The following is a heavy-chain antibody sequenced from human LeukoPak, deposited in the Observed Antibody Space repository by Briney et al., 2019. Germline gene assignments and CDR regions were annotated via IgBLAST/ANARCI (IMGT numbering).Heavy chain of an antibody. V-gene: IGHV3-30*18. CDR3: AKGCDSGGICYYFDY. Sequence: GRSLRLSCAASGFTFSSYGMHWVRQAPGKGLEWVAVISYDGSNKYYADSVKGRFTISRDNSKNTLYLQMNSLRTEDTAVYYCAKGCDSGGICYYFDYWGQGTLVTVSS. D-gene: IGHD2-15*01. CDR1: GFTFSSYG. CDR2: ISYDGSNK. J-gene: IGHJ4*02.